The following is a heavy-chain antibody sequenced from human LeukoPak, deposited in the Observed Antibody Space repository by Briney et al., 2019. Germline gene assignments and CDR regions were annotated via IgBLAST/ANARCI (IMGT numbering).Heavy chain of an antibody. CDR2: IIPSFGTA. D-gene: IGHD3-10*01. V-gene: IGHV1-69*13. CDR1: AATFSSYG. Sequence: SVKVSCKASAATFSSYGISWVRQAPGQGLEWMGGIIPSFGTANYAQKFQGKVTITADESTSTAYMELSSLRSEDTAVYYCARLSTGGYYYGSGFDYWGQGTLVTVSS. CDR3: ARLSTGGYYYGSGFDY. J-gene: IGHJ4*02.